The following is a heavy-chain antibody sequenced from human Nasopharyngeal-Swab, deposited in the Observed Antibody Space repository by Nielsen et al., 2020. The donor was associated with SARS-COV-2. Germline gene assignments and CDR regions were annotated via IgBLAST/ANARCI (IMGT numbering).Heavy chain of an antibody. D-gene: IGHD3-3*01. J-gene: IGHJ6*02. CDR2: INHSGST. Sequence: SETLSLTCAVYGGSFSGYYWNWIRQPPGKGLEWIGEINHSGSTKHNPSLKSRATISVDTSKNQFSLKLSSVTAADTAVYYCATLKEYNDFWSGHMDGMDVWGQGTTVTVAS. V-gene: IGHV4-34*04. CDR3: ATLKEYNDFWSGHMDGMDV. CDR1: GGSFSGYY.